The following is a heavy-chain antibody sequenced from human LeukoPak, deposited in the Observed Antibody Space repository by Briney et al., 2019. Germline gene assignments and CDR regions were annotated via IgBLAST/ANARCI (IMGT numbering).Heavy chain of an antibody. CDR2: ISSNVGIT. CDR3: AKGVNSGSAPYGLDV. Sequence: PGGSLRLSCAASGFTFSTHAMSWVRQAPGEGLEWVSSISSNVGITYYADSVKGRFTISRDSSKNTLYLQMNSLRADDTAEYYCAKGVNSGSAPYGLDVWGQGTTVTVSS. V-gene: IGHV3-23*01. J-gene: IGHJ6*02. D-gene: IGHD3-10*01. CDR1: GFTFSTHA.